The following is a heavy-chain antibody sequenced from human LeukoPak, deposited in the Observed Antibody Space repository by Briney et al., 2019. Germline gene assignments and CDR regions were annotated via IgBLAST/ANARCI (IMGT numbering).Heavy chain of an antibody. CDR1: GFTFDDYT. D-gene: IGHD3-22*01. V-gene: IGHV3-43*01. Sequence: GGSLRLSCAAPGFTFDDYTMHWVRQAPGKGLEWVSLISWDGGSTYYADSVKGRFTIYRDNSKNSLYLQMNSLRTEDTALYYCAKDIRLPAHYYDSSGGLAYWGQGTLVTVSS. CDR3: AKDIRLPAHYYDSSGGLAY. CDR2: ISWDGGST. J-gene: IGHJ4*02.